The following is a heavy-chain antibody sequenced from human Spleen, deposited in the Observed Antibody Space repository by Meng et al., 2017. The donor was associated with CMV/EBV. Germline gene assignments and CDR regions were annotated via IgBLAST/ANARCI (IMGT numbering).Heavy chain of an antibody. D-gene: IGHD2-8*01. CDR3: ARDYNAKGDY. J-gene: IGHJ4*02. CDR1: GFIFNTYN. Sequence: GESLKISCAASGFIFNTYNMNWVRQAPGKGLEWVSYISSSGSTIYYADSVKGRFTISRDNAKNSLYLQMNSLRAEDTAVYYCARDYNAKGDYWGQGTLVTVSS. CDR2: ISSSGSTI. V-gene: IGHV3-48*04.